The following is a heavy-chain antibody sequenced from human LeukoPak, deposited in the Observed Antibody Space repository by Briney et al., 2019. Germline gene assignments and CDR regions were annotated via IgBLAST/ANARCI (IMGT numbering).Heavy chain of an antibody. V-gene: IGHV4-59*08. CDR1: GGSIRSFY. Sequence: SETLSLTCTVSGGSIRSFYWSWIRQPPGKGLEWIGYIYYSGSTKYNPSLESRVTISVDTSKNQFSLKLSSVTAADTAVYCCARHYGSGTFPLDYWGQGTLVTISS. D-gene: IGHD3-10*01. CDR2: IYYSGST. CDR3: ARHYGSGTFPLDY. J-gene: IGHJ4*02.